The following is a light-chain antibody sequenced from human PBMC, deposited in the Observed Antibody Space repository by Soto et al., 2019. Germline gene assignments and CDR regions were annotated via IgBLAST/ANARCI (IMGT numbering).Light chain of an antibody. CDR1: NIGSKS. CDR2: DDS. CDR3: QVWDRTSNHYV. J-gene: IGLJ1*01. Sequence: SYELTQPPSVSVAPGQTVRVTCGGKNIGSKSVHWYQQKPGQAPVLVVYDDSDRPSRIPERFSGSNSGNTATLTISRVGAGDEAGYHCQVWDRTSNHYVFGSGTKVTVL. V-gene: IGLV3-21*02.